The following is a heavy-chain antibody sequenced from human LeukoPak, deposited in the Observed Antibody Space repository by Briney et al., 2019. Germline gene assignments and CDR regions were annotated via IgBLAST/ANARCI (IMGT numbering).Heavy chain of an antibody. D-gene: IGHD6-13*01. CDR1: GGSISSGSYS. Sequence: SETLSLTCTVSGGSISSGSYSLNWIRQPPGKGLEWIGYIYYSGSTYYNPSLKSRVTISVDTSKNQFSLKLSSVTAADTAVYYCARGREQQLVFDYWGQGTLVTVSS. CDR2: IYYSGST. J-gene: IGHJ4*02. V-gene: IGHV4-31*03. CDR3: ARGREQQLVFDY.